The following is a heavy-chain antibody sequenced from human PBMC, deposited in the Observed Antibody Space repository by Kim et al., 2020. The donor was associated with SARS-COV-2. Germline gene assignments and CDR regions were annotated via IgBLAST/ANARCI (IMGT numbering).Heavy chain of an antibody. CDR1: GFTFSSYG. D-gene: IGHD3-10*01. CDR3: ARDGGGRYYYGSGSWSGVYYYYYGMDV. V-gene: IGHV3-33*01. CDR2: IWYDGSNK. J-gene: IGHJ6*02. Sequence: GGSLRLSCAASGFTFSSYGMHWVRQAPGKGLEWVAVIWYDGSNKYYADSVKGRFTISRDNSKNTLYLQMNSLRAEDTAVYYCARDGGGRYYYGSGSWSGVYYYYYGMDVWGQGTTVTVSS.